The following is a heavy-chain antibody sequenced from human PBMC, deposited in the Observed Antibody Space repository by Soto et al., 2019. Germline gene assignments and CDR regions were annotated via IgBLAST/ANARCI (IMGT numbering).Heavy chain of an antibody. CDR2: MNPNSGNT. D-gene: IGHD3-9*01. CDR3: ARAAVQLRYFDWLPRSMNYSYMDV. J-gene: IGHJ6*03. Sequence: ASVKVSCKASGYTFTSYDINWVRQATGQGLEWMGWMNPNSGNTGYAQKFQGRVTMTRNTSISTAYMELSSLRSEDTAVYYCARAAVQLRYFDWLPRSMNYSYMDVWGKGTTVTVSS. V-gene: IGHV1-8*01. CDR1: GYTFTSYD.